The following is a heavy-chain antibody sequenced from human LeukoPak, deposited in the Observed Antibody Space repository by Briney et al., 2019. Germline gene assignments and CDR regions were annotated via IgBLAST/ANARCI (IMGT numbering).Heavy chain of an antibody. V-gene: IGHV4-59*01. D-gene: IGHD4-17*01. CDR3: AREAWVSGDSKYRYYGIDV. Sequence: SETLSLTCTVSGASISSYYWSWIRQPPGKGLEWIGYIDYSGSTNYTPSLKSRVTISVDTSKNQFSLKLSSVTAADTALYYCAREAWVSGDSKYRYYGIDVWGQGTTVTVSS. CDR2: IDYSGST. CDR1: GASISSYY. J-gene: IGHJ6*02.